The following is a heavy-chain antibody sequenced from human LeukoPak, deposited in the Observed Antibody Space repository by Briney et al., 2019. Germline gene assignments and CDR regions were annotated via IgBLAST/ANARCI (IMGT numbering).Heavy chain of an antibody. CDR3: AKSATVTTTSVDY. V-gene: IGHV3-23*01. J-gene: IGHJ4*02. D-gene: IGHD4-17*01. Sequence: PGGSLRLSCAASGFTFSDYYMSWIRQAPGKGLEWVSGISGSGGSTYYADSVKGRFTISRDNSKNTVYLEMNSLRADDTAVYYCAKSATVTTTSVDYWGQGTLVTVSS. CDR2: ISGSGGST. CDR1: GFTFSDYY.